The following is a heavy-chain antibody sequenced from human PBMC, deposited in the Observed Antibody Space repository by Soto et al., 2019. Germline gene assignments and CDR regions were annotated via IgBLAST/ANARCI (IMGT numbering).Heavy chain of an antibody. J-gene: IGHJ3*02. V-gene: IGHV3-23*01. CDR1: GFIFSDYA. D-gene: IGHD2-15*01. CDR3: AKDRVDHNSVWDPFDI. Sequence: EVQMLESGGGLVQPGRSLRLSCAASGFIFSDYAMSWVRQAPGKGLEWVAGMGGANGDTYYAESVRGRFAISRDNSKSTLFLQMNSLRAEDTAVYFCAKDRVDHNSVWDPFDIWGQGTLVTVSS. CDR2: MGGANGDT.